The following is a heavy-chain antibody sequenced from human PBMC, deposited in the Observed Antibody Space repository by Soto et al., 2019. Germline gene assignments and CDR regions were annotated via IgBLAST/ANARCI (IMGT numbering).Heavy chain of an antibody. CDR2: IYHSGST. CDR3: ASKFGELLADAFDI. J-gene: IGHJ3*02. Sequence: QVQLQESGPGLVKPSGTLSLNCAVSGGSISSRNWWSWVRQPPGKGLEWIGEIYHSGSTNYNPSLNSRVTISVDKSKNQFSLKLNSVTAADTAVYYCASKFGELLADAFDIWGQGTMVTVSS. V-gene: IGHV4-4*02. CDR1: GGSISSRNW. D-gene: IGHD3-10*01.